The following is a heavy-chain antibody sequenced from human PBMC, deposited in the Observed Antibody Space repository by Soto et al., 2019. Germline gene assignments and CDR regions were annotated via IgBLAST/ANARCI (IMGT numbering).Heavy chain of an antibody. J-gene: IGHJ4*02. D-gene: IGHD1-1*01. CDR2: IKQDGTSK. CDR1: GFSFSSHW. Sequence: EVQLVESGGDLVQPGGALRLSCSASGFSFSSHWMTWVRQAPGKGLEWVATIKQDGTSKLYVGSVKGRFTSSRDNAKNSLFLQMDSLRVDDTADYYCARTGWNPLDYWGQGTLVIVSS. CDR3: ARTGWNPLDY. V-gene: IGHV3-7*01.